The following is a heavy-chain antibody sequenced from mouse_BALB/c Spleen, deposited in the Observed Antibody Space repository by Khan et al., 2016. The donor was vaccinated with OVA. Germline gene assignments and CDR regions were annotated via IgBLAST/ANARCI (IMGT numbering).Heavy chain of an antibody. V-gene: IGHV2-9*02. D-gene: IGHD1-3*01. CDR1: GFSLTSYG. Sequence: QVQLKQSGPGLVAPSQSLSITCTVSGFSLTSYGVHWFRQPPGKGLEWLGVIWAGGSTTYNSALLSRLIISKDNSKSHVFLKMNSRQTDDTAMYYWARHEDIWGQGTTLTVSS. CDR3: ARHEDI. CDR2: IWAGGST. J-gene: IGHJ2*01.